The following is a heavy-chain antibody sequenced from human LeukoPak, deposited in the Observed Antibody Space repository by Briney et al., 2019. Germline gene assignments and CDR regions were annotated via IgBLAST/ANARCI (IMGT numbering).Heavy chain of an antibody. CDR1: GFTFSSYS. Sequence: GSLRLSCAGSGFTFSSYSMSWVRQAPGKGLEWVSAISDTGATTYDADSVKGRFTISRDNSRSTLYLQMNSLRAEDTALYYCTKDTSIGRYCTNGVCSPFDYWGQGTLVTVSS. D-gene: IGHD2-8*01. CDR2: ISDTGATT. J-gene: IGHJ4*02. V-gene: IGHV3-23*01. CDR3: TKDTSIGRYCTNGVCSPFDY.